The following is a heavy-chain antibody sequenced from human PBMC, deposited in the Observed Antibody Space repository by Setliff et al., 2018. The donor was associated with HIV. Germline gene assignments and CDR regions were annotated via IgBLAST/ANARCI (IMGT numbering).Heavy chain of an antibody. V-gene: IGHV4-59*01. CDR1: GGSISSYY. J-gene: IGHJ6*03. CDR2: IYYSGST. D-gene: IGHD1-26*01. Sequence: PSETLSLTCTVSGGSISSYYWSWIRQPPGKGLEWIGYIYYSGSTNYNPSLKSRVTISVDTSKNQFPLKLSSVTAADTAVYYCARIVRWELVATSTFFYYYMDVWGKGTTVTVSS. CDR3: ARIVRWELVATSTFFYYYMDV.